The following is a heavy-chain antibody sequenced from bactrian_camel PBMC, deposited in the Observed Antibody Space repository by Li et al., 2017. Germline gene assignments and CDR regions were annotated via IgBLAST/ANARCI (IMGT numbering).Heavy chain of an antibody. CDR3: TRETQWVGYHEFAEY. CDR1: RAHSETNV. J-gene: IGHJ4*01. V-gene: IGHV3S53*01. Sequence: HVQLVESGGDSVQTGGSLRLSCADSRAHSETNVMAWFRQPPGKEREGVAAIDRDGQIVYADSVKGRFTISRDNAKNTLYLQLNSLTREDSAMYYCTRETQWVGYHEFAEYWGQGTQVTVS. CDR2: IDRDGQI. D-gene: IGHD5*01.